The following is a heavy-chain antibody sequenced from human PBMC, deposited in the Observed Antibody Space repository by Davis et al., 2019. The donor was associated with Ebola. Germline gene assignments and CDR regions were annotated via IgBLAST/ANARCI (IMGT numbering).Heavy chain of an antibody. CDR1: GFTFSSYG. Sequence: PGGSLRLSCAASGFTFSSYGMHWVRQAPGKGLEWVAFIRYDGSNKYYADSVKGRFTISRDNAKNSLYLQMNSLRAEDTALYYCARDYYYDSSGYLGYWGQGTLVTVSS. D-gene: IGHD3-22*01. CDR3: ARDYYYDSSGYLGY. CDR2: IRYDGSNK. V-gene: IGHV3-30*02. J-gene: IGHJ4*02.